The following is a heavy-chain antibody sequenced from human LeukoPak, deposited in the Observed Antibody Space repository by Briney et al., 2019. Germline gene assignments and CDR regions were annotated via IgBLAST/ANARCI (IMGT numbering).Heavy chain of an antibody. CDR1: GFTFVSYS. J-gene: IGHJ4*02. CDR3: AKGYSSSYYGIFDY. Sequence: GGSLRPSFAASGFTFVSYSMNWVRRPPGRGLEWVSSISSSSSYIYYADSVKGRFTISRDNSRNTLHLQMNSLGADDTAVYYCAKGYSSSYYGIFDYWGQGALVTVSS. CDR2: ISSSSSYI. V-gene: IGHV3-21*04. D-gene: IGHD6-13*01.